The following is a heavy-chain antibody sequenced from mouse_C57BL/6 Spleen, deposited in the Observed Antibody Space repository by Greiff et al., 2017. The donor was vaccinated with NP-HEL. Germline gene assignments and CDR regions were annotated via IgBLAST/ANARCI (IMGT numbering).Heavy chain of an antibody. J-gene: IGHJ2*01. V-gene: IGHV1-64*01. CDR1: GYTFTSYC. CDR3: ARRYGSSGYYFDY. D-gene: IGHD1-1*01. Sequence: QVQLQQPGAELVKPGASVKLSCKASGYTFTSYCMHWVKQRPGQGLEWIGMIHPNSGSTNYNEKFKSKATLTVDKSSSTAYMQLSSLTSEDSAVYYCARRYGSSGYYFDYWGQGTTLTVSS. CDR2: IHPNSGST.